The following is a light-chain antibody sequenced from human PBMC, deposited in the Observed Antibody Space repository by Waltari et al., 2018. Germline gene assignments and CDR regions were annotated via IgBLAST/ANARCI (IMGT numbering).Light chain of an antibody. CDR3: QQYGNWYT. J-gene: IGKJ2*01. Sequence: EILMTQSPATLSVSPGERATLSCRASQSVSSTLAWYQQKPGQAPRLLIYDASTRATGIPARFSGSGSGTEFTLTISSLQSEDFAVYYCQQYGNWYTFGQGTKLEIK. CDR1: QSVSST. V-gene: IGKV3-15*01. CDR2: DAS.